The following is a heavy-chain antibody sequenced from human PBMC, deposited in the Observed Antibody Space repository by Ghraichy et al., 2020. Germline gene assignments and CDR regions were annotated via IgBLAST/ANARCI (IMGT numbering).Heavy chain of an antibody. V-gene: IGHV3-21*01. CDR3: ARDTNHALDFDY. CDR1: GFTFSSYS. CDR2: ISSSSSYI. D-gene: IGHD1-14*01. J-gene: IGHJ4*02. Sequence: GGSLRLSCAASGFTFSSYSMNWVRQAPGKGLEWVSSISSSSSYIYYADSVKGRFTISRDNAKNSLYLQMNSLRAEDTAVYYCARDTNHALDFDYWGQGTLVTVSS.